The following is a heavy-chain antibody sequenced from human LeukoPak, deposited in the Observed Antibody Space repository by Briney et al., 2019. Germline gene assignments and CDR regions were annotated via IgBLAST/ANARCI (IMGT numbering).Heavy chain of an antibody. J-gene: IGHJ1*01. Sequence: GGSLRLSCVGSGFTFSSYSMNWVRQAPGKGLEWVSSISSESAYILYADLVKGRFTISRDSSKSTLCLQVNSLRAEDTAVYYCASDSYSPEYFQHWGQGTLVTVSS. D-gene: IGHD2-15*01. CDR2: ISSESAYI. V-gene: IGHV3-21*01. CDR1: GFTFSSYS. CDR3: ASDSYSPEYFQH.